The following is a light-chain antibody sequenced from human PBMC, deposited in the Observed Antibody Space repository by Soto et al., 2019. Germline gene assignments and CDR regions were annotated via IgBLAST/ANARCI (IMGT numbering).Light chain of an antibody. V-gene: IGKV3-15*01. Sequence: EIVMTESPATLSVSPGERATLSCRASQSVSSDLAWYQQKLGQAARLLIYGASTRATGILARCSGSGSGTEFHITIRSLQSEDFAVYYWQQYNNRRPYAVGQGTKLEIK. J-gene: IGKJ2*01. CDR1: QSVSSD. CDR2: GAS. CDR3: QQYNNRRPYA.